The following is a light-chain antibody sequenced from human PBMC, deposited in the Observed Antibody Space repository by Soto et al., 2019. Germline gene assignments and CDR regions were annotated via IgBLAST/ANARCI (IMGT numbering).Light chain of an antibody. J-gene: IGLJ1*01. Sequence: QSVLTQPASVSGSPGQSITIPCTGTSNDIEGYNYVSWYQQFPGKAPKLIIYDVTNRPSGVSFRFSGSKSGNTASLTISVLQAEDEAGYHCSSYSSTSTRRLFGAGTKVTVL. CDR2: DVT. CDR1: SNDIEGYNY. CDR3: SSYSSTSTRRL. V-gene: IGLV2-14*03.